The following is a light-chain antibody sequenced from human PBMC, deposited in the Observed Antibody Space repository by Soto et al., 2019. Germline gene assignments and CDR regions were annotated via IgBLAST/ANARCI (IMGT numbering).Light chain of an antibody. J-gene: IGKJ4*01. CDR3: QQRSNWPPVT. CDR2: DAF. Sequence: EIVLTQSPATLSLSPGERATLSCRASQSVSSYLAWYQQKPGQAPRLLIYDAFTRATGIPARFSGSGSGTDFTLTISSLEPEDFALYYCQQRSNWPPVTFGGGTKVEIK. V-gene: IGKV3-11*01. CDR1: QSVSSY.